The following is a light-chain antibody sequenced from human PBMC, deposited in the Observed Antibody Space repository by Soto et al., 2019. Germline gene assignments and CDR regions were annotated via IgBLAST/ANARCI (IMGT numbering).Light chain of an antibody. Sequence: EVLMTQSPISLPVTLGQACSISCSSNQSLVHSDGIAYFSWFQQRPGRSPRRLIYKVSNRDSGVPARFSGSGSGTDFALKISRVEAEDVGVYYCMQGTHLPITSGQGRRLEI. CDR1: QSLVHSDGIAY. V-gene: IGKV2-30*02. J-gene: IGKJ5*01. CDR2: KVS. CDR3: MQGTHLPIT.